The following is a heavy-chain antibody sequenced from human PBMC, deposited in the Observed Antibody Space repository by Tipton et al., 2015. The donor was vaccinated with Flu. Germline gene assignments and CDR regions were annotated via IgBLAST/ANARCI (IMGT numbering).Heavy chain of an antibody. V-gene: IGHV3-7*01. CDR1: GFSFSTYW. Sequence: SLRLSCVASGFSFSTYWMHWVRQAPGKGPEWVANINQDGGEKYHVDSVKGRITISRDNAKNSVYLHMNSLRAEDTAVYYCARGGYSTGWYPLGYWGQGTLVTVSS. CDR2: INQDGGEK. CDR3: ARGGYSTGWYPLGY. J-gene: IGHJ4*02. D-gene: IGHD6-19*01.